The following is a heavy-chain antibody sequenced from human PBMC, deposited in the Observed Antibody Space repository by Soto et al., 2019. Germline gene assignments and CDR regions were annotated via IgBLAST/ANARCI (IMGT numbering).Heavy chain of an antibody. CDR1: GFTFNTYP. D-gene: IGHD1-26*01. V-gene: IGHV3-23*01. CDR2: ISSTAGRTS. Sequence: GGSLRLSCATSGFTFNTYPMTWVRQAPGKGLEWVSSISSTAGRTSSYADSVKGRFAISRDFSDNTVYLQMNNLRVDDTAVYHCAKNQGVELVPLATVDWFDPWGQGSVVTVSS. J-gene: IGHJ5*02. CDR3: AKNQGVELVPLATVDWFDP.